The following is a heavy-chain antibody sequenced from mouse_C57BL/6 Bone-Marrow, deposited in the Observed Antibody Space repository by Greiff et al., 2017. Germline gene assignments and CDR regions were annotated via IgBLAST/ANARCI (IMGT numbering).Heavy chain of an antibody. CDR2: IHPNSGST. V-gene: IGHV1-64*01. CDR1: GYTFTSYW. CDR3: ARGDYDPFYYAMDY. Sequence: QVQLQQPGAELVKPGASVKLSCKASGYTFTSYWMHWVKQRPGQGPEWIGMIHPNSGSTNYNEKFKSKATLTVDKSSSTAYMQLSSLTSEDSAVYYCARGDYDPFYYAMDYWGQGTSVTVSS. J-gene: IGHJ4*01. D-gene: IGHD2-4*01.